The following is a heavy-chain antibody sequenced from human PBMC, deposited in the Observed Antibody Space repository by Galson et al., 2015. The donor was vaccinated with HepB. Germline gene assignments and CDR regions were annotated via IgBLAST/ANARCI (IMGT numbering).Heavy chain of an antibody. CDR3: ARHFWVTSWYGLLDP. Sequence: ETLSLTCTVSGDSISSYYWSWIRQPPGRGLEWIGYISHSGSTNYNPSLKSRVTISADTSKNQFSLKLNSVTAGDTAFYYCARHFWVTSWYGLLDPWGRGTLVTVSS. D-gene: IGHD6-13*01. J-gene: IGHJ5*02. V-gene: IGHV4-59*08. CDR1: GDSISSYY. CDR2: ISHSGST.